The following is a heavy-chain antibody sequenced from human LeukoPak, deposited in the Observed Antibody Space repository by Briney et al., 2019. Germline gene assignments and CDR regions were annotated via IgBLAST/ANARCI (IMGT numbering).Heavy chain of an antibody. CDR3: ARSDTPAGGYDTPSDY. Sequence: GGSLRLSCAASGFTFSSYWMSWVRQAPGKGLEWVANIKQDGSEKYYVDSVKGRFTISRDNAKNSLYLQMNSLRAEDTAVYYCARSDTPAGGYDTPSDYWGQGTLVTVSS. CDR2: IKQDGSEK. CDR1: GFTFSSYW. V-gene: IGHV3-7*01. J-gene: IGHJ4*02. D-gene: IGHD5-12*01.